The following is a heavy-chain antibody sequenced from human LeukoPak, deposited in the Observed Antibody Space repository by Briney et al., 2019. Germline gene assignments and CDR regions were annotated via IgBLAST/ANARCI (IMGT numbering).Heavy chain of an antibody. CDR2: NIPIFGTA. Sequence: SLKVSCKASGGTFSSYAISWVRQAPGQGLEWMGGNIPIFGTANYAQKFQGRVTITADESTSTAYMELSSLRSEDTAVYYCARGVSDFWSGYYPYYFDYWGQGTLVTVSS. D-gene: IGHD3-3*01. V-gene: IGHV1-69*01. J-gene: IGHJ4*02. CDR1: GGTFSSYA. CDR3: ARGVSDFWSGYYPYYFDY.